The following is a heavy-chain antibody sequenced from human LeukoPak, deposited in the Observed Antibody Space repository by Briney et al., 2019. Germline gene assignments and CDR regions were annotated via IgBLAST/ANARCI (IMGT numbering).Heavy chain of an antibody. D-gene: IGHD6-19*01. J-gene: IGHJ5*02. CDR3: ARHEGAVAGTGWFDP. V-gene: IGHV4-39*01. CDR2: IYYSGST. CDR1: GGSISSSSYY. Sequence: PSETLSLTCTVSGGSISSSSYYWGWIRQPPGRGLEWIGSIYYSGSTYYNPSPKSRVTISVDTSKNQFSLKLSSVTAADTAVYYCARHEGAVAGTGWFDPWGQGTLVTVSS.